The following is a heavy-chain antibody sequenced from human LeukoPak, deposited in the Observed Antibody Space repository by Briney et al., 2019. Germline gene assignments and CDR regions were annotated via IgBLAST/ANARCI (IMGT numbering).Heavy chain of an antibody. D-gene: IGHD3-10*01. V-gene: IGHV1-18*01. CDR1: GYTFTSYG. CDR3: ARGGSDYYGSGSRTFYNWFDP. CDR2: ISAYNGNT. Sequence: ASVKVSCKASGYTFTSYGISWVRQAPGQGLESMGWISAYNGNTDYAQKLQGRVTMTTDTSTSTAYMELSSLRSEDTAVYYCARGGSDYYGSGSRTFYNWFDPWGQGTLVTVSS. J-gene: IGHJ5*02.